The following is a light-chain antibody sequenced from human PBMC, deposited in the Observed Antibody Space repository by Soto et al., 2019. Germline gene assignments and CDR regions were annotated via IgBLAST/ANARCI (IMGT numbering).Light chain of an antibody. J-gene: IGKJ4*01. V-gene: IGKV3-15*01. CDR3: QQYNVWPLT. Sequence: EIVMTQSPATLSVSPGERATLSCRPSQSVSSNLAWYQQKPGQTPTLLIYLASTRATVIPARFSGSGSGTEFYLTIISLQSKDFGVYYCQQYNVWPLTFGGGTKVEFK. CDR1: QSVSSN. CDR2: LAS.